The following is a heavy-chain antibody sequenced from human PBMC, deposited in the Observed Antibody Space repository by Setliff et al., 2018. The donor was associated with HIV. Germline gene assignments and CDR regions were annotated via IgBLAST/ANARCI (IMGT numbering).Heavy chain of an antibody. J-gene: IGHJ4*02. D-gene: IGHD2-15*01. Sequence: HPGGSLRLSCEASGFTFSTYGMNWVRHAPGKGLEWVAQISSSGFPIYYADSVRGRFTASRDNGKNSLFLQMNSLRAEDTAVYYCAKRATATAPFDYWGQGTLVTVSS. CDR1: GFTFSTYG. CDR2: ISSSGFPI. V-gene: IGHV3-48*01. CDR3: AKRATATAPFDY.